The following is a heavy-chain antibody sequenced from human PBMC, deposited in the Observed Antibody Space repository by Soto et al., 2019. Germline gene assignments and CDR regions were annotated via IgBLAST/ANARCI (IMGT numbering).Heavy chain of an antibody. D-gene: IGHD5-18*01. V-gene: IGHV3-23*01. CDR2: ISPHGGTT. CDR3: AKDLTPIQLWPSSFDV. J-gene: IGHJ4*02. CDR1: GFTFSRFA. Sequence: GGSLRLSCVASGFTFSRFAMSWVRQAPGKGLEWVSTISPHGGTTFYADSARGRFTISRDNSKNTLYLELNSLRAEDTAIYYCAKDLTPIQLWPSSFDVWGQGTLVTVSS.